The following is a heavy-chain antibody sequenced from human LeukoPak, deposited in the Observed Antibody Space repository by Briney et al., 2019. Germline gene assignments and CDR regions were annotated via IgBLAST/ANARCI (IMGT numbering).Heavy chain of an antibody. J-gene: IGHJ4*02. CDR2: IYYSGST. V-gene: IGHV4-59*08. Sequence: SETLSLTCTVSGSSISSYYWSWIRQPPGKGLEWIGYIYYSGSTNYNPSLKSRVTISVDTSKNQFSLKLSSVTAADTAVYYCARLVGFGELLQVYYFDYWGQGTLVTVSS. D-gene: IGHD3-10*01. CDR3: ARLVGFGELLQVYYFDY. CDR1: GSSISSYY.